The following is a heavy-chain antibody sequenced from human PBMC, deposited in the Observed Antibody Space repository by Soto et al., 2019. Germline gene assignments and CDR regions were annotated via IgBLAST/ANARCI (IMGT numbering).Heavy chain of an antibody. J-gene: IGHJ4*02. V-gene: IGHV4-61*08. CDR1: GDSVKSDDYY. Sequence: SETLSLTCTVSGDSVKSDDYYWSWIRQPPGKALEWIGYIYYTGSTNYNPSLKSRVSISLDTSRNQFSLELSSVTAADTAIFFCAREYSNSPEAFDFWGQGTQVTAPQ. D-gene: IGHD6-6*01. CDR2: IYYTGST. CDR3: AREYSNSPEAFDF.